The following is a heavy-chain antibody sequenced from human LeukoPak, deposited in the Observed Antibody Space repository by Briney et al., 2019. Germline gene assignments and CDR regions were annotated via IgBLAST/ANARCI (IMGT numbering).Heavy chain of an antibody. V-gene: IGHV3-74*01. D-gene: IGHD3-16*01. CDR2: IKSDGSST. CDR1: GFTFSNYY. Sequence: GGSLRLSCAASGFTFSNYYMHWVRQAPGEGLVWVSRIKSDGSSTTYADSVKGRYTISRDNAKNTLYLQMNSLRAEDTAVYYCARAGDSQTYHLDYWGQGTLVTVSS. CDR3: ARAGDSQTYHLDY. J-gene: IGHJ4*02.